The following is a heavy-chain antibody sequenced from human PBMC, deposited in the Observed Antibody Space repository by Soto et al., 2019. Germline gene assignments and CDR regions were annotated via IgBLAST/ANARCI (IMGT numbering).Heavy chain of an antibody. CDR3: AKVSETLFGGADAVDI. V-gene: IGHV3-30*18. D-gene: IGHD3-3*01. CDR2: ISYDGSNK. CDR1: GFTFSSYG. Sequence: PGGSLRLSCAASGFTFSSYGTHWVRQAPGKGLEWVAVISYDGSNKYYADSVKGRFTISRDNSKNTLYLQMNSQRAEDTAVYYCAKVSETLFGGADAVDIWGQGTMVTVSS. J-gene: IGHJ3*02.